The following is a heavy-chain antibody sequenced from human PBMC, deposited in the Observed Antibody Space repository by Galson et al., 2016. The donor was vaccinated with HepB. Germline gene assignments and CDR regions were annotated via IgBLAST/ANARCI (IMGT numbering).Heavy chain of an antibody. V-gene: IGHV3-48*01. CDR2: ISSSSTI. D-gene: IGHD6-13*01. CDR1: GFTFSSYS. J-gene: IGHJ4*02. Sequence: SLRLSCAASGFTFSSYSMSWVRQAPGKGLEWVSYISSSSTIYYADSVKGRFTISRDNAKNSLYLQMNSLRAEDTAVYYCASSGYSSSWYDYWGQGTLVTVSS. CDR3: ASSGYSSSWYDY.